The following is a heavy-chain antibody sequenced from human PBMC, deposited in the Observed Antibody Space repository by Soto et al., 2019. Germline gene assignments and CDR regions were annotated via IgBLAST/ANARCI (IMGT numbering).Heavy chain of an antibody. CDR1: GFTLSRYS. D-gene: IGHD5-12*01. CDR2: IDSSSDTI. J-gene: IGHJ4*02. Sequence: GGSLRLSCAASGFTLSRYSMNWVRQAPGKGLEWLSYIDSSSDTIYYADSVKGRFIISRDNAKNSLYLQMNSLRDEDTAVYYCARGGVATIFGDSWGQGTLVTVSS. CDR3: ARGGVATIFGDS. V-gene: IGHV3-48*02.